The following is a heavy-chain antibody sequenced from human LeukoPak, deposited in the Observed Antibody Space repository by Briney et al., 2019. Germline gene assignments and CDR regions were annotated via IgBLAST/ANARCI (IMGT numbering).Heavy chain of an antibody. Sequence: GGSLRLSCAASGFTVSSNYMSWVRQAPGKGLEWVSVIYSGGSTYYADSVKGRFTISRDNPKNTLYLQMNSLRAEDTAVYYCASGSGSYVYFQHWGQGTLVTVSS. CDR2: IYSGGST. CDR1: GFTVSSNY. CDR3: ASGSGSYVYFQH. D-gene: IGHD3-10*01. J-gene: IGHJ1*01. V-gene: IGHV3-53*01.